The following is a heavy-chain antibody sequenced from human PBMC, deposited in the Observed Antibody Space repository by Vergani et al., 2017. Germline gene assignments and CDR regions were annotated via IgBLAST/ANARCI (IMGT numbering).Heavy chain of an antibody. V-gene: IGHV1-69*01. Sequence: QVQLVQSGAEVKKPGSSVKVSCKASGGTFSSYSTLWVRQAPGQGIEWMGGIIPMFGTANYAQKFQGRVTITADESTSTAYMELSSLRSEDTAVYYCARTLGTYCSSTSCQGYYYYYMDVWGKGTTVTVSS. CDR2: IIPMFGTA. CDR3: ARTLGTYCSSTSCQGYYYYYMDV. D-gene: IGHD2-2*01. CDR1: GGTFSSYS. J-gene: IGHJ6*03.